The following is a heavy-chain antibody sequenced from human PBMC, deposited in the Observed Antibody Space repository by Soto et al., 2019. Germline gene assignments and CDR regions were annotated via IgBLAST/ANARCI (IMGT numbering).Heavy chain of an antibody. Sequence: EALKISCKGSGYSFTSYWIGWVRQMPGKGLEWMGIIYPGDSDTRYSPSFQGQVTISADKSISTAYLQWSSLKASDTAMYYCARREHSAGFSGYDSFNYWGQGTLVTVSS. CDR2: IYPGDSDT. J-gene: IGHJ4*02. CDR3: ARREHSAGFSGYDSFNY. V-gene: IGHV5-51*01. CDR1: GYSFTSYW. D-gene: IGHD5-12*01.